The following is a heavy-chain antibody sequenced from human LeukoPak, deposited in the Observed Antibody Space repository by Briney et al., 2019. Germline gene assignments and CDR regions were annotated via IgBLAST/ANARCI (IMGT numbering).Heavy chain of an antibody. CDR3: ARMSGIAVAAIWISYFDY. CDR2: IKQDGSEK. J-gene: IGHJ4*02. D-gene: IGHD6-19*01. CDR1: GFTFGAYY. Sequence: GGSLRLSCAASGFTFGAYYMTWVRQSPGKGLECVANIKQDGSEKYYVDSVKGRFTISRDNANNSLYLQMNSLRAEDTAVYYCARMSGIAVAAIWISYFDYWGQGTLVTVSS. V-gene: IGHV3-7*03.